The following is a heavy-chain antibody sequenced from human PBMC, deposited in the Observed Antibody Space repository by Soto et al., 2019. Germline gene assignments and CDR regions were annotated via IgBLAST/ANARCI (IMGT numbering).Heavy chain of an antibody. V-gene: IGHV1-8*01. CDR1: GYTFTSYD. D-gene: IGHD2-2*01. Sequence: ASVKVSCKASGYTFTSYDINWVRQATGQGLEWMGWMNPNSGNTGYAQKFQGRVTMTRNTSISTAYMELSSLRSEDTAVYYCARSPAAPARCYYYMDVWGKGTTVTVSS. CDR2: MNPNSGNT. J-gene: IGHJ6*03. CDR3: ARSPAAPARCYYYMDV.